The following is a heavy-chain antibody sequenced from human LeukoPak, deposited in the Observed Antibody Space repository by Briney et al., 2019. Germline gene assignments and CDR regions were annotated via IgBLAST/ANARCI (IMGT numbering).Heavy chain of an antibody. CDR2: ISGSGGST. D-gene: IGHD3-3*01. V-gene: IGHV3-23*01. J-gene: IGHJ4*02. Sequence: GGSLRLSCAASGFTFSSYAMSWVRQAPGKGLEWVSAISGSGGSTYYADSVKGRFTISRDNSKNTLHLQMNSLRAEDTAIYYCAKDGSPYDVWSGYYDPFDYWGQGTLVTVSS. CDR1: GFTFSSYA. CDR3: AKDGSPYDVWSGYYDPFDY.